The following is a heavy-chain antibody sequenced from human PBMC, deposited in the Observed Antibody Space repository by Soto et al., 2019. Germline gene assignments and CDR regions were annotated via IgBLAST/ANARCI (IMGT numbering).Heavy chain of an antibody. CDR1: GGSISSSVYY. CDR3: ARHYYDSSGYPATNYEGMDG. V-gene: IGHV4-39*01. D-gene: IGHD3-22*01. Sequence: SETLSLTCTVSGGSISSSVYYWGWIRHSPGNGLEWIGTIFYIGTTYYNPSLESRITISQYTSNNQFSLKLTSVTAADTAVYYCARHYYDSSGYPATNYEGMDGWGQG. J-gene: IGHJ6*02. CDR2: IFYIGTT.